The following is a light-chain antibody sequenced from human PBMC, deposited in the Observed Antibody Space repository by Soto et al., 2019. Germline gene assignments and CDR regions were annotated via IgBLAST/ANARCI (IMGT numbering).Light chain of an antibody. CDR2: GAS. J-gene: IGKJ1*01. Sequence: EIALTQSPATMSVSPGERATLSSRASQSVSSNLAWYQQKPGQATRLIIYGASARATGIPARFTGSGAGTEFTLTISSLQSEDFSAYYCQQYNNWHPITFGQGTKVDIK. CDR3: QQYNNWHPIT. CDR1: QSVSSN. V-gene: IGKV3-15*01.